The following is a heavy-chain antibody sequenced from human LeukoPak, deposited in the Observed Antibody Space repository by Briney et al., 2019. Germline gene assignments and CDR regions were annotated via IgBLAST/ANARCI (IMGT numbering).Heavy chain of an antibody. D-gene: IGHD6-19*01. V-gene: IGHV1-18*01. CDR2: IGAYNDNT. Sequence: ASVKVSCKASGYTFTNYGISWVRQAPGQGLEWMGWIGAYNDNTNYAQKLQGRVTMTTDTSTSTAYMELRSLRSDDTAVYYCAREPYSSDWFPFDCWGQGTLVTVSS. J-gene: IGHJ4*02. CDR1: GYTFTNYG. CDR3: AREPYSSDWFPFDC.